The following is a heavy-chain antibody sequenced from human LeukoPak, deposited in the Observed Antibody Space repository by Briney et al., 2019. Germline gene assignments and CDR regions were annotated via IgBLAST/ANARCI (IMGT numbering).Heavy chain of an antibody. Sequence: GGSLRLSCAASGFTFSSYAMSWVRQAPGKGLEWVGRIKSKTDGGTTDYAAPVKGRFTISRDDSKNTLYLQMNSLKTEDTAVYYCTTTYYYDSSGYYYFDYWGQGTLVTVSS. CDR1: GFTFSSYA. CDR2: IKSKTDGGTT. J-gene: IGHJ4*02. V-gene: IGHV3-15*01. D-gene: IGHD3-22*01. CDR3: TTTYYYDSSGYYYFDY.